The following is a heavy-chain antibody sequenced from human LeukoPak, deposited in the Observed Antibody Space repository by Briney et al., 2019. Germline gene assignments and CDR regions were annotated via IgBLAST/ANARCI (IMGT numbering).Heavy chain of an antibody. Sequence: GGSLRLSCAPSGFTFSNYAMSWVRQAPGKGLEWVSAINETGGTIHYADSVRGRFIISRDNSKNTLYLQMNSLRAEDTAVYYCAREMTIITYSFDSWGQGTLVTVSS. J-gene: IGHJ4*02. CDR2: INETGGTI. D-gene: IGHD5-24*01. CDR1: GFTFSNYA. V-gene: IGHV3-23*01. CDR3: AREMTIITYSFDS.